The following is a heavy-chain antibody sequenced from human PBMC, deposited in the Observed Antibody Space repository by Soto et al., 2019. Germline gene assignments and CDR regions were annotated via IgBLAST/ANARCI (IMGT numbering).Heavy chain of an antibody. D-gene: IGHD4-17*01. V-gene: IGHV3-33*01. CDR3: ARLGDGDYDY. CDR2: IWYDGSNK. J-gene: IGHJ4*02. Sequence: QVQLVESGGGVVQPGRSLRLSCAASGFTFSSYDMHWVRQAPGKGLEWVAVIWYDGSNKYYADSVKGRFTISRDNSKNTLYLQMNSLRAEDTAVYFCARLGDGDYDYWGQGTLVTVST. CDR1: GFTFSSYD.